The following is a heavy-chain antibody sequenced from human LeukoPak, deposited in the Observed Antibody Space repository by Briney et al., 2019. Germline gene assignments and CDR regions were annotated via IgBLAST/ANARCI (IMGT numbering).Heavy chain of an antibody. D-gene: IGHD4-17*01. V-gene: IGHV1-2*06. J-gene: IGHJ4*02. CDR2: INPNSGGT. Sequence: ASVKVSCKASGYTFTGYYMHWVRQAPGRGLEWMGRINPNSGGTNYAQKFQGRVTMTRDTSISTAYMELSRLRSDDTAVYYCARALDYGDYDFEYWGQGTLVTVSS. CDR3: ARALDYGDYDFEY. CDR1: GYTFTGYY.